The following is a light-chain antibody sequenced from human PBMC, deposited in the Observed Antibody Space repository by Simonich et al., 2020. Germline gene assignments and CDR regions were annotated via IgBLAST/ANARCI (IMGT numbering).Light chain of an antibody. J-gene: IGKJ2*01. CDR1: QSISSW. CDR2: KAS. V-gene: IGKV1-5*03. CDR3: QQYNSYHT. Sequence: DIQMTQSPSTLSASVGDRVTIPCRASQSISSWLAWYQQKPGKAPKLLIYKASSLESRVPSRFSGSGSGTEFTLTISSLQPDDFATYYCQQYNSYHTFGEGTKLEIK.